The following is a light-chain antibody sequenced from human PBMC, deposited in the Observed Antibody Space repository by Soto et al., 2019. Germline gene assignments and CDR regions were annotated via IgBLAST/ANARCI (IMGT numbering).Light chain of an antibody. CDR3: ASWDDSLNGLYV. CDR1: SSNIGSNS. J-gene: IGLJ1*01. Sequence: QSALTQPPSSSGTPGQRVTISCSGSSSNIGSNSVNWYQQLPGPAPKLLIYSTNQRPSGVPDRFSGSKSGTSASLAISRLQSDDEADYYCASWDDSLNGLYVFGTGTKVTVL. V-gene: IGLV1-44*01. CDR2: STN.